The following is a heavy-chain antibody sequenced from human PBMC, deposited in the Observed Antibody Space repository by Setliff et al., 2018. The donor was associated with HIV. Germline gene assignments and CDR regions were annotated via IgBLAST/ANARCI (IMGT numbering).Heavy chain of an antibody. J-gene: IGHJ6*02. CDR2: IYSSGST. CDR3: ARVKYSYAQGFYYGMDV. D-gene: IGHD5-18*01. Sequence: PSETLSHTCTVSGGSISSHYWSWIRQPPGKGLEWIGSIYSSGSTNYSPSLKSRVTMSVDTSKNQFSLKLRSVTAADTAVFYCARVKYSYAQGFYYGMDVWGQGTTVTVSS. V-gene: IGHV4-59*11. CDR1: GGSISSHY.